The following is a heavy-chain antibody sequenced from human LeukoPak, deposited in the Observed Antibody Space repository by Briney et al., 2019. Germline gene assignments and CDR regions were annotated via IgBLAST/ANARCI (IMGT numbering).Heavy chain of an antibody. Sequence: GGSLRLSCAASGFTCSNYAMTWVRQAPGKGLELVSGISGSGGSTYYADSVKGRFTISRDNSKNTLYLQMNSLRAEDTAVYYCAKDRGGNYLFYLDYWGQGTLVTVSS. CDR1: GFTCSNYA. J-gene: IGHJ4*02. V-gene: IGHV3-23*01. CDR3: AKDRGGNYLFYLDY. CDR2: ISGSGGST. D-gene: IGHD1-26*01.